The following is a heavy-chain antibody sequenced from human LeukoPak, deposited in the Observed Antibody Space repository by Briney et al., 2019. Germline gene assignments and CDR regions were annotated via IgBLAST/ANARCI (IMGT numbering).Heavy chain of an antibody. CDR1: GFTFSSYA. Sequence: GGSLRLSCAASGFTFSSYAMTWVRQAPGKGLEWVSYISSSGSTIYYADSVKGRFTISRDNAKNSLYLQMNSLRAEDTAVYYCASEPWIQRDWGQGTLVTVSS. CDR2: ISSSGSTI. CDR3: ASEPWIQRD. D-gene: IGHD5-18*01. J-gene: IGHJ4*02. V-gene: IGHV3-48*04.